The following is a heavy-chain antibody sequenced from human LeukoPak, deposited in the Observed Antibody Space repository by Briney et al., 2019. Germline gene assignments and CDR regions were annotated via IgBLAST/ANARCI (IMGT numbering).Heavy chain of an antibody. CDR2: ISGGGGST. Sequence: GGSLRLSCAASGFTFSSYGMSWVRQAPGKGLEWVSAISGGGGSTYYADSVKGRFTISRDNSKNTLYLQMNSLRAEDTAVYYCTVQIVPSDNWFDPWGQGTLVTVSS. CDR1: GFTFSSYG. J-gene: IGHJ5*02. V-gene: IGHV3-23*01. CDR3: TVQIVPSDNWFDP. D-gene: IGHD1-26*01.